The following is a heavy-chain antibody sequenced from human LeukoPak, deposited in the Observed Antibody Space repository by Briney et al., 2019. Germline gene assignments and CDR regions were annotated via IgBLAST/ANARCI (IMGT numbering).Heavy chain of an antibody. V-gene: IGHV1-46*01. J-gene: IGHJ5*02. D-gene: IGHD2-21*02. CDR3: ARGYCGGDRYRNWFDP. Sequence: ASVKVSCKASGYTFTSYYMHWVRQAPGQGLEWMGIINPSGGSTSYAQKFQGRVTMTRDMSTSTVYMELSSLRSEDTAVYYCARGYCGGDRYRNWFDPWGQGTLVTVSS. CDR1: GYTFTSYY. CDR2: INPSGGST.